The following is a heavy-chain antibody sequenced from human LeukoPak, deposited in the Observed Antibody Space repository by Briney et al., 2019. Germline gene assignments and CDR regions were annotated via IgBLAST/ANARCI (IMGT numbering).Heavy chain of an antibody. J-gene: IGHJ4*02. Sequence: SETLSLTCAVYGGSFSGYYWSWIRQPPGKGLEWIGEINHSGSTNYNPSLKSRVTISVDTSKDQFSLKLSSVTAADTAVYYCARARKWLVSFDYWGLGTLVTVSS. D-gene: IGHD6-19*01. CDR1: GGSFSGYY. CDR2: INHSGST. V-gene: IGHV4-34*01. CDR3: ARARKWLVSFDY.